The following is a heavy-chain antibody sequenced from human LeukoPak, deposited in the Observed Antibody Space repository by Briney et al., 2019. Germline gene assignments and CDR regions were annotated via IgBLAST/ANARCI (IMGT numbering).Heavy chain of an antibody. Sequence: SVKVSCKASGGTFSSYAISWVRQAPGQGLEWMGRIIPILGIANYAQKFQGRVTITADKSTSTAYMELSSLRSEDTAVYYCAGDGDYYYYGMDVWGQGTTVIVSS. CDR2: IIPILGIA. J-gene: IGHJ6*02. CDR3: AGDGDYYYYGMDV. D-gene: IGHD3-10*01. V-gene: IGHV1-69*04. CDR1: GGTFSSYA.